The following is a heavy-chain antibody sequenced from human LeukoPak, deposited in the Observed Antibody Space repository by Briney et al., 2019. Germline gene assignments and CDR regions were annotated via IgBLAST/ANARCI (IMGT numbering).Heavy chain of an antibody. CDR3: ARGGRGGNNHFDY. J-gene: IGHJ4*02. D-gene: IGHD1/OR15-1a*01. CDR1: GYTFTTSG. V-gene: IGHV1-18*01. Sequence: ASVKVSFKASGYTFTTSGITWVRQAPGQGLEWMGCISGYNGHTKYGQDFQGRVTMTTDTSTTTAYMELRSLRSADTAVYYCARGGRGGNNHFDYWGQGTLVTVSS. CDR2: ISGYNGHT.